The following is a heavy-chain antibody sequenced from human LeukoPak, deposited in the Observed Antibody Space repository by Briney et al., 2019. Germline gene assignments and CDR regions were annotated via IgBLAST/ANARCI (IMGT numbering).Heavy chain of an antibody. CDR3: ARGDEAAAAAFDI. V-gene: IGHV4-39*07. CDR1: GDSISRSSHY. J-gene: IGHJ3*02. CDR2: INHSGST. Sequence: SETLSLTCTVSGDSISRSSHYWSWIRQPPGKGQEWIGEINHSGSTNYNPSLKSRVTISVDTSKNQFSLKLSSVTAADTAVYYCARGDEAAAAAFDIWGQGTMVTVSS. D-gene: IGHD6-13*01.